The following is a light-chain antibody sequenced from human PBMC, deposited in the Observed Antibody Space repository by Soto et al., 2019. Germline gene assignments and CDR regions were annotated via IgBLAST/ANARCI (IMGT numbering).Light chain of an antibody. J-gene: IGKJ5*01. CDR2: DAS. Sequence: EIVLTQSPATLSLSPGERATLSCRTSQSIGRFLAWYQHKPGQAPRLLIYDASNRATGIPARFSASGSETDFSLPISSLEPEDFAVYYCQQRSSRPREISFGQ. V-gene: IGKV3-11*01. CDR1: QSIGRF. CDR3: QQRSSRPREIS.